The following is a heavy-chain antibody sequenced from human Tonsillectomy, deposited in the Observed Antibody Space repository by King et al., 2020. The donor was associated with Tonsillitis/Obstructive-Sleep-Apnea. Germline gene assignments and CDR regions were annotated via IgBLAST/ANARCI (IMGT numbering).Heavy chain of an antibody. V-gene: IGHV4-39*01. Sequence: QLQESGPGLVKPSETLSLTCTVSGGSISSSSYYWGWIRQPPGKGLEWIGSIYYSGSTYYNPSLKSRVTISVDKSKNQFSLKLSSVTAADTAVYYCARQEAIFGVIIMGDWFDPWGQGTLVTVSS. CDR2: IYYSGST. J-gene: IGHJ5*02. CDR3: ARQEAIFGVIIMGDWFDP. D-gene: IGHD3-3*01. CDR1: GGSISSSSYY.